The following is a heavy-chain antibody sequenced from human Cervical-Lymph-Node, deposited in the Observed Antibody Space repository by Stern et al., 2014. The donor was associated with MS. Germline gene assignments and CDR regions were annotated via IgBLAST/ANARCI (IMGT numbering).Heavy chain of an antibody. CDR2: ISYTGTT. CDR1: GGAVCDYY. Sequence: QLQLQESGPGLVKPSEPLSLTCTVSGGAVCDYYWTWIRQRPGKGLAWMGYISYTGTTNYDPSLHSRDTITLDTSQNQVSLRLRSVTAADTAVYYCARAPSTTASDWFFDLWGRGSLVTVSS. V-gene: IGHV4-59*02. D-gene: IGHD2-21*02. J-gene: IGHJ2*01. CDR3: ARAPSTTASDWFFDL.